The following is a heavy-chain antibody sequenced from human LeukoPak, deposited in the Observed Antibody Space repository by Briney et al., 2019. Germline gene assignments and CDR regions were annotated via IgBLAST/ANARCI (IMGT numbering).Heavy chain of an antibody. CDR1: GYTFTTYA. Sequence: ASVKVSCKASGYTFTTYAIHWVRQAPGQRLEWMGWINAGNGNTKYSLKFQDRVTITRDTSASTAYMELSSLRSEDTAVYYCARGCGSDCPNAEYFHHWGQGTLVIVSS. CDR2: INAGNGNT. J-gene: IGHJ1*01. D-gene: IGHD2-21*02. CDR3: ARGCGSDCPNAEYFHH. V-gene: IGHV1-3*01.